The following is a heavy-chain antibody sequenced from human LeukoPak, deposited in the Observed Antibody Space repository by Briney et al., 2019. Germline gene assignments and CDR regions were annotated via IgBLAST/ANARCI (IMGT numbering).Heavy chain of an antibody. CDR3: ARRGGYCSRSSCSHPHYSFDY. CDR1: GGSFSSYD. J-gene: IGHJ4*02. Sequence: SETLSLTCTVSGGSFSSYDWSWIRQPPGKGLEWIGDIYDSGSTNYNPSLTRRVTISIDTATNPFSLKLCTVTAADTAVYYCARRGGYCSRSSCSHPHYSFDYWGQGALVTVSS. D-gene: IGHD2-2*01. V-gene: IGHV4-59*08. CDR2: IYDSGST.